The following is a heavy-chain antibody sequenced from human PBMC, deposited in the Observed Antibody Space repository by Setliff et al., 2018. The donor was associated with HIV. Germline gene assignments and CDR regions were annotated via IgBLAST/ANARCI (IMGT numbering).Heavy chain of an antibody. Sequence: SETLSLTCIISGDSISSGYYWGWIRQPPGKGLEWIGSIYHSGSTYYNPSLKSRVTISADTSRNGFSLNLNSVTAADTAVYFCARASGAKYYYGMDVWGQGTTVTVSS. J-gene: IGHJ6*02. D-gene: IGHD1-26*01. CDR2: IYHSGST. CDR1: GDSISSGYY. CDR3: ARASGAKYYYGMDV. V-gene: IGHV4-38-2*02.